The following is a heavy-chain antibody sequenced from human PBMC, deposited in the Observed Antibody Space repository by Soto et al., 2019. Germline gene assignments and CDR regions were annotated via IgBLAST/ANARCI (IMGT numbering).Heavy chain of an antibody. Sequence: GGSLRLSCAASGFTFSNAWMNWVRQAPGKGLEWVGRIKSKTDGGTTDYAAPVKGRFTISRDDSKKTLFLQMNSLKTEDTAVYYCTTDLKLLLRLPWAYWGKGTLVTVSS. J-gene: IGHJ4*02. CDR1: GFTFSNAW. V-gene: IGHV3-15*07. D-gene: IGHD4-4*01. CDR2: IKSKTDGGTT. CDR3: TTDLKLLLRLPWAY.